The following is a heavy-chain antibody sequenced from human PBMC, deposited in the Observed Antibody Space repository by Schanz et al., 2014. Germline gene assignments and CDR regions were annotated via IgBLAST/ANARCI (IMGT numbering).Heavy chain of an antibody. CDR2: FIPILDVG. CDR3: ARDGVDAAAGGNY. V-gene: IGHV1-69*08. J-gene: IGHJ4*02. CDR1: GGTFSRLT. D-gene: IGHD6-13*01. Sequence: QVQLVQSGADVKKPGSSVRVSCKASGGTFSRLTFSWVRQARGQGLEWVGRFIPILDVGNHAQQFQGRVTFTADKSTSTAYMELSSLRSEDTAVYYCARDGVDAAAGGNYWGQGTLVTVSS.